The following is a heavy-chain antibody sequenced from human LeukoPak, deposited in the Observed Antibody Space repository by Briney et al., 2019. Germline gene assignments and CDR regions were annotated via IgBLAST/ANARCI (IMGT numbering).Heavy chain of an antibody. Sequence: SGTLSLTCGVSGGSISNTNWWTWVRQPPGKGLERMGEVNLQGSTNYNPSLKSRVAISVDTSKNQLSLKLSSVTAADTAVYYCARCSAVTTRTYYFDYWGQGTLVTVSS. CDR1: GGSISNTNW. J-gene: IGHJ4*02. CDR2: VNLQGST. D-gene: IGHD4-17*01. V-gene: IGHV4-4*02. CDR3: ARCSAVTTRTYYFDY.